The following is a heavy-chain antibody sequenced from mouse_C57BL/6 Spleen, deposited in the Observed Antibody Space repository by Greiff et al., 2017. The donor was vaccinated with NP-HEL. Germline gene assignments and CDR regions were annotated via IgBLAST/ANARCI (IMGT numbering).Heavy chain of an antibody. CDR1: GYTFTSYW. CDR2: IDPSDSYT. V-gene: IGHV1-50*01. Sequence: QVQLQQPGAELVKPGASVKLSCKASGYTFTSYWMQWVKQRPGQGLEWIGEIDPSDSYTNYNQKFKGKATLTVDTSSSTAYMQLSSLTSEDSAVYYCARGVSYYYAIDYWGQGTSVTVSS. CDR3: ARGVSYYYAIDY. J-gene: IGHJ4*01.